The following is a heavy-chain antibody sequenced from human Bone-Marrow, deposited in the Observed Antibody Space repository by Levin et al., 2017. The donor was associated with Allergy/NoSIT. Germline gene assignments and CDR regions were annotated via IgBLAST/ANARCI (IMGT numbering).Heavy chain of an antibody. Sequence: SQTLSLTCTVSGGSISSYYWSWIRQPPGKGLEWIGYIYYSGSTNYNPSLKSRVTISVDTSKNQFSLKLSSVTAADTAVYYCARDRRGNWNDDGGLQAIYYYYGMDVWGQGTTVTVSS. CDR1: GGSISSYY. CDR3: ARDRRGNWNDDGGLQAIYYYYGMDV. D-gene: IGHD1-20*01. J-gene: IGHJ6*02. CDR2: IYYSGST. V-gene: IGHV4-59*01.